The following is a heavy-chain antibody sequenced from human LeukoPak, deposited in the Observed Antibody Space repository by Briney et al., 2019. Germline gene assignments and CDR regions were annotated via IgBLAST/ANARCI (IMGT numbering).Heavy chain of an antibody. J-gene: IGHJ4*02. CDR3: ARGGRFGELSSSL. Sequence: GGSLRPSCAASGFTFSSYSMNWVRQAPGKGLEWVAVISYDGSNKYYADSVKGRFTISRDNSKNTLYLQLSSLRAEDTAVYYCARGGRFGELSSSLWGQGTLVTVSS. V-gene: IGHV3-30*04. CDR2: ISYDGSNK. D-gene: IGHD3-10*01. CDR1: GFTFSSYS.